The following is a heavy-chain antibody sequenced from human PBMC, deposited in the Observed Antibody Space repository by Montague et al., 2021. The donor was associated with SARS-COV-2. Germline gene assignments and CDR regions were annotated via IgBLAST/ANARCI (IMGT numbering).Heavy chain of an antibody. CDR1: GFTFSSYE. V-gene: IGHV3-48*03. Sequence: SLRLSCAASGFTFSSYEMSWVRQAPGKGLEWVSYISSSGSTIYYADSVKGRFTISRDNAKNSLYLQMNSLRAEDTAVHYCASLNYYDSSGYYSGGSPDEYFQHWGQGTLVTVSS. CDR3: ASLNYYDSSGYYSGGSPDEYFQH. D-gene: IGHD3-22*01. J-gene: IGHJ1*01. CDR2: ISSSGSTI.